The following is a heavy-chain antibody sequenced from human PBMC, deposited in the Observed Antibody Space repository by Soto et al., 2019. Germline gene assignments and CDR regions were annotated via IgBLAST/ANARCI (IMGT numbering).Heavy chain of an antibody. V-gene: IGHV4-59*01. J-gene: IGHJ3*02. CDR1: GGSISSYY. CDR2: IYYSGST. D-gene: IGHD1-26*01. CDR3: ATIVGATWAAFDI. Sequence: SETLSLTCTVSGGSISSYYWSRIRQPPGKGLEWIGYIYYSGSTNYNPSLKSRVTVSLDTPRNQFFLKLTSVTAADTAMYYCATIVGATWAAFDIWGRGTLVTVSS.